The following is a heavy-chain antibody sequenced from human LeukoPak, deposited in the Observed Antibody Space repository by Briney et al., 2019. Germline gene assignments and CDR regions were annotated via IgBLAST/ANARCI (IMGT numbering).Heavy chain of an antibody. D-gene: IGHD5-24*01. CDR1: GYSFTNYW. Sequence: GESLKISCKGSGYSFTNYWIGWVRQMPGKGLECMGIIYPSDTETRYSPSFEGQVSISADKSITTAYLQWSSLKASDTAMYYCAKIYGDGYNPNAFDIWGQGTMVTVSS. CDR2: IYPSDTET. CDR3: AKIYGDGYNPNAFDI. J-gene: IGHJ3*02. V-gene: IGHV5-51*01.